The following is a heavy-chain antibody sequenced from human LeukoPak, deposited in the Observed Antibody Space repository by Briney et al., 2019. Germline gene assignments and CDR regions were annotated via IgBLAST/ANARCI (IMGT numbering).Heavy chain of an antibody. CDR3: ATHKDIVVVVAATWPYYFDY. D-gene: IGHD2-15*01. CDR1: GGTFSSYA. V-gene: IGHV1-69*05. J-gene: IGHJ4*02. Sequence: SVKVSCKASGGTFSSYAISWVRQAPGQGLEWTGGIIPIFGTANYAQKFQGRVTITTDESTSTAYMELSSLRSEDTAVYYCATHKDIVVVVAATWPYYFDYWGQGTLVTVSS. CDR2: IIPIFGTA.